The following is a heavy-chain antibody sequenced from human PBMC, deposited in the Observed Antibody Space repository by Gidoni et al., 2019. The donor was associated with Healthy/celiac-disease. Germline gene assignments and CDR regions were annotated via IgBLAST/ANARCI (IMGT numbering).Heavy chain of an antibody. CDR2: MNPNSGNP. CDR3: ARGNLLMLYAIRPYYYYGMDV. J-gene: IGHJ6*02. V-gene: IGHV1-8*01. CDR1: GYTFTSYD. D-gene: IGHD2-8*01. Sequence: QVQLVQSGAEVQKPGASVQVCCKASGYTFTSYDNTWLRQDTGQGLEWMGWMNPNSGNPGYAQKVQGRVTMTRNTSISTAYMELSSLRSEDTAVYYCARGNLLMLYAIRPYYYYGMDVWGQGTTVTVSS.